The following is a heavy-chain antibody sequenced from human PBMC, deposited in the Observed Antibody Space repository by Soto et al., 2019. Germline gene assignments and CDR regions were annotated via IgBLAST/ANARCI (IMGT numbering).Heavy chain of an antibody. CDR1: GGTFSTYT. J-gene: IGHJ3*02. D-gene: IGHD6-13*01. V-gene: IGHV1-69*02. CDR3: TLGSWSAETFDI. Sequence: QVQLVQSGAEVKKPGSSVKVSCKASGGTFSTYTIIWVRQAPGQGLEWMGRIIPMLNITNTAQSFQDRVTIIADKSTSTAYLELSTLRSDYTAMYFCTLGSWSAETFDIWGRGTMVTVSS. CDR2: IIPMLNIT.